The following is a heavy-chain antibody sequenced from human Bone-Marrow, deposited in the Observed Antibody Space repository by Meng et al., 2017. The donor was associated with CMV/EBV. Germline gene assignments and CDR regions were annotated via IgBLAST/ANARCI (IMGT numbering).Heavy chain of an antibody. J-gene: IGHJ6*02. V-gene: IGHV3-23*01. D-gene: IGHD4-11*01. CDR1: GFTFSSYA. CDR3: AKSLRLRNGPKYSKYVGGADYYYGMDV. Sequence: GESLKISCPASGFTFSSYAMSWVRQAPGKRLEWVSAISGSGGSTYYADSVKGRFTISRDNSKNTLYLQMNSLRAEDTAVYYCAKSLRLRNGPKYSKYVGGADYYYGMDVWGQGTTVTVSS. CDR2: ISGSGGST.